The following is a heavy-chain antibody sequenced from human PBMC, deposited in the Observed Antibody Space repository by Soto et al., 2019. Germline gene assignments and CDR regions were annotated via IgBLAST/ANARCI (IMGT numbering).Heavy chain of an antibody. D-gene: IGHD1-26*01. J-gene: IGHJ3*02. CDR2: IWYDGSNK. Sequence: GGSLRLSCAASGFTFSSYGMHWVRQAPGKGLEWVAVIWYDGSNKYYADSVKGRFTISRDNSKNTLYLQMNSLRAEDTSVYYCARGLSALLNAFDTWGQGTMVTVSS. V-gene: IGHV3-33*01. CDR3: ARGLSALLNAFDT. CDR1: GFTFSSYG.